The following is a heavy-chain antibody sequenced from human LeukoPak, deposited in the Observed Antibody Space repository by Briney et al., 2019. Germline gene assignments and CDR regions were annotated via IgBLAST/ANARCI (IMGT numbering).Heavy chain of an antibody. CDR3: ARELGYSNRYYYYYMDV. J-gene: IGHJ6*03. Sequence: SETLSLTCTVSGGSISSYYWSWIRQPPGKGLEWIGYIYYSGSTNYNPSLKGRVTISVDTSKNQFSLKLSSVTAADTAVYYCARELGYSNRYYYYYMDVWGKGTTVTVSS. D-gene: IGHD4-11*01. CDR1: GGSISSYY. V-gene: IGHV4-59*01. CDR2: IYYSGST.